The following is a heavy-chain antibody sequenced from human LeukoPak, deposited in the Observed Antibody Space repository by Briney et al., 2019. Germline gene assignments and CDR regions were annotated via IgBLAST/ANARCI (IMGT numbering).Heavy chain of an antibody. Sequence: GGSLRLSCAASGFTFSSYWMSWVRQAPGKGLEWVANIKQDGSEKYYVDSVKGRFAISRDNSKNTLYLQMNSLRAEDTAVYYCAKDKPAYSSSWYFDYWGQGTLVTVSS. J-gene: IGHJ4*02. CDR1: GFTFSSYW. CDR2: IKQDGSEK. V-gene: IGHV3-7*01. D-gene: IGHD6-13*01. CDR3: AKDKPAYSSSWYFDY.